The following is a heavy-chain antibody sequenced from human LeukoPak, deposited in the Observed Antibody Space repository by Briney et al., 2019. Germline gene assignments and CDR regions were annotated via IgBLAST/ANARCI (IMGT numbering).Heavy chain of an antibody. V-gene: IGHV4-59*08. CDR3: ARVPPDYNDLHDALDL. CDR1: GGSISSYY. Sequence: TSETLSLTCTVSGGSISSYYWNWIRQPPGKGLEWIGYIYNSGSTNNNPSLKSRVTMSIDMSKNQFSLRLTSVTAADTAVYYCARVPPDYNDLHDALDLWGQGTVVTVSS. CDR2: IYNSGST. J-gene: IGHJ3*01. D-gene: IGHD4-17*01.